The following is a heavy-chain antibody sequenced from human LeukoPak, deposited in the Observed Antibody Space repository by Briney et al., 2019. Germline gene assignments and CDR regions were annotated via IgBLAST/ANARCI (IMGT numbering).Heavy chain of an antibody. CDR2: ISGSGGST. D-gene: IGHD5-12*01. Sequence: GGSLRLSCSASGFTFSSYAMSWVRQAPGKGLEWVSAISGSGGSTYYADSVKGRFTISRDNSRNTLYLQMNSLRAEDTAVYYCAKHHYSDYDSYYYYYGMDVWGQGTTATVSS. CDR3: AKHHYSDYDSYYYYYGMDV. CDR1: GFTFSSYA. V-gene: IGHV3-23*01. J-gene: IGHJ6*02.